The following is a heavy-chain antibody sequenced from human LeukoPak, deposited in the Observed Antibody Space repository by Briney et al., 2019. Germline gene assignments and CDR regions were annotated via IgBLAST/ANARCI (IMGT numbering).Heavy chain of an antibody. J-gene: IGHJ4*02. CDR1: GYTFTSYD. CDR2: MNPNSGNT. Sequence: GASVKVSCKASGYTFTSYDINWVRQAPGQGLEWMGWMNPNSGNTGYAQKFQGRVTMTRNTSISTAYMELSSLRSEDTAVYYCARGNFYDNKGYSPELRYWGQGTLVTVSS. D-gene: IGHD3-10*01. CDR3: ARGNFYDNKGYSPELRY. V-gene: IGHV1-8*01.